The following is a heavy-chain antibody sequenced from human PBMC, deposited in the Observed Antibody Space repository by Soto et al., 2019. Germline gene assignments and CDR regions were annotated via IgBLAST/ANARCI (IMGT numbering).Heavy chain of an antibody. Sequence: SETLSLTCTVSGGSISSSSYYWGWIRQPPGKGLEWIGSIYYSGSTYYNPSLKSRVTISVDTSKNQFSLKLSSVTAADTAVYYCANAVAGTVDDAFDIWGQGTMVTVSS. J-gene: IGHJ3*02. D-gene: IGHD6-19*01. CDR2: IYYSGST. V-gene: IGHV4-39*01. CDR3: ANAVAGTVDDAFDI. CDR1: GGSISSSSYY.